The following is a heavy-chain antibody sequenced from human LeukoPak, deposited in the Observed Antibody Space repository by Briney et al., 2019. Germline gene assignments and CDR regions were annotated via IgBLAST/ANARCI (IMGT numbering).Heavy chain of an antibody. J-gene: IGHJ6*02. D-gene: IGHD3-10*01. CDR1: GGSISSYY. CDR3: ARHLYGSGSYYLQIYYYYGMDV. V-gene: IGHV4-59*08. CDR2: IYYSGST. Sequence: SETLSLTCTVSGGSISSYYWSWIRQPPGKGLGWIGYIYYSGSTNYNPSLKSRVTISVDTSRNQFSLKLSSVTAADTAVYYCARHLYGSGSYYLQIYYYYGMDVWGQGTTVTVSS.